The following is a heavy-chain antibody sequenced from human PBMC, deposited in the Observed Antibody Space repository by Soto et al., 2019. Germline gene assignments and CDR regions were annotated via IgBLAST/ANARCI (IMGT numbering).Heavy chain of an antibody. V-gene: IGHV3-30*18. J-gene: IGHJ5*02. D-gene: IGHD1-1*01. Sequence: GGSLRLSCAASGFTFSNYGMHWVRQAPGKWLEWVAVISYDGSDKYYADSVKGRFTISRDDSKNMLYLQMNSLRPEDTAVYYCAKDRGRIAGNDFDPWGQGXRVTVYS. CDR2: ISYDGSDK. CDR1: GFTFSNYG. CDR3: AKDRGRIAGNDFDP.